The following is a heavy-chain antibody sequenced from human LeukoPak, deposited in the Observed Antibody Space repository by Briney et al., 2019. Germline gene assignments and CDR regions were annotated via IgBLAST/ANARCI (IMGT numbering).Heavy chain of an antibody. Sequence: ASVKVSCKASGYTFTSHYMHWVRQAPRQGLEWMGISTPSGGSTSNAKKFRGRVTMTGDTSTSTFNMELSSRKPGDTAVYYCVRESTPARGSYQHWGQGTLVTVSS. CDR2: STPSGGST. CDR1: GYTFTSHY. CDR3: VRESTPARGSYQH. V-gene: IGHV1-46*01. J-gene: IGHJ1*01. D-gene: IGHD2-15*01.